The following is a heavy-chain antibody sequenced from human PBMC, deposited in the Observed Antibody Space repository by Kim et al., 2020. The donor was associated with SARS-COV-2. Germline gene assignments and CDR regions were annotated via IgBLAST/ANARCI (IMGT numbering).Heavy chain of an antibody. V-gene: IGHV3-33*06. D-gene: IGHD2-15*01. CDR1: GFTFSSYG. J-gene: IGHJ3*02. Sequence: GGSLRLSCAASGFTFSSYGMHWVRQAPGKGLEWVAVIWYDGSNKYYADSVKGRFTISRDNSKNTLYLQMNSLRAEDTAVYYCAKALRPPQSRYCSGGSCYPEIEAFDIWGQGTMVTVSS. CDR2: IWYDGSNK. CDR3: AKALRPPQSRYCSGGSCYPEIEAFDI.